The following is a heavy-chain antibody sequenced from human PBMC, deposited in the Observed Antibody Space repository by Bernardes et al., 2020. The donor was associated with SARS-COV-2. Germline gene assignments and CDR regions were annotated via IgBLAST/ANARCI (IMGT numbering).Heavy chain of an antibody. CDR3: GRYYYGSTSQGTMDV. D-gene: IGHD3-10*01. CDR1: GFTFSTYS. V-gene: IGHV3-21*01. Sequence: SLRLSCAASGFTFSTYSMNWVRQAPGKGLEWVSSMNSDSKYIYYADSVKGRFSISRDNAKNSLYLQMNSLRAEDTAVYYCGRYYYGSTSQGTMDVWGEGTTVTVSS. J-gene: IGHJ6*04. CDR2: MNSDSKYI.